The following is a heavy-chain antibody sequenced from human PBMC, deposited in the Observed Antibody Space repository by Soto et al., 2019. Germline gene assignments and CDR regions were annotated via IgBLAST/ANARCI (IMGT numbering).Heavy chain of an antibody. J-gene: IGHJ4*02. CDR2: MNGSCDTS. D-gene: IGHD2-15*01. CDR1: GFTLSDFA. CDR3: AKQVYGGNPSRFGS. V-gene: IGHV3-23*01. Sequence: GGSLSLSRRGSGFTLSDFAMNWVGQAQTRELAWVSTMNGSCDTSYYAEPVNGRFTISRDNYKNTLLLHVTALRYDDTAIYYCAKQVYGGNPSRFGSWGQGTLVTVSS.